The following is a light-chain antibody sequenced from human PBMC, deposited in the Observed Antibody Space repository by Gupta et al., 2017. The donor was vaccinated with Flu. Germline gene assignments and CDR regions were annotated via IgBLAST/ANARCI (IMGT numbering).Light chain of an antibody. CDR3: CSFAGTYI. Sequence: QSALSQPASVTGSPGQSIPISCTGTSCDIGSYNLVSWYQQHPNKAPKLMIYEVNKRPSGVSDRFSGSKSGNTASLTISGLQAEDEADYYCCSFAGTYIFGTGTKVGVL. CDR2: EVN. V-gene: IGLV2-23*02. CDR1: SCDIGSYNL. J-gene: IGLJ1*01.